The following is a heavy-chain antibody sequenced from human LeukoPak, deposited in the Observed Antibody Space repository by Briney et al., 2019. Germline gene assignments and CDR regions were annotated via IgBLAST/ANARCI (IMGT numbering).Heavy chain of an antibody. V-gene: IGHV1-69*05. J-gene: IGHJ3*02. CDR1: GGTFSSYA. CDR2: IIPIFGTA. D-gene: IGHD3-10*01. Sequence: SVKVSCKASGGTFSSYAISWVRQAPGQGLEWMGGIIPIFGTANYAQKFQGRVTMTRDTSTSTVYMELSSLRSEDTAVYYCARGLLLWFGESPRGAFDIWGQGTMVTVSS. CDR3: ARGLLLWFGESPRGAFDI.